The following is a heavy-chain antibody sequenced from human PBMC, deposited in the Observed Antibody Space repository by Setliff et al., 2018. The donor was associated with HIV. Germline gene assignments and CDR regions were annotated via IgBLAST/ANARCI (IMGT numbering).Heavy chain of an antibody. V-gene: IGHV4-31*03. CDR3: ARQAYFDSGGFYPAWVY. J-gene: IGHJ4*02. CDR2: IYYSGST. Sequence: PSETLSLTCTVSGGSINSGASYWSWIRQHPVKGLEWIGYIYYSGSTYYNPSLKSRVTISVDTSKNQFSLKVRSVTAADTGVYYCARQAYFDSGGFYPAWVYWGQGTLVTVSS. D-gene: IGHD3-22*01. CDR1: GGSINSGASY.